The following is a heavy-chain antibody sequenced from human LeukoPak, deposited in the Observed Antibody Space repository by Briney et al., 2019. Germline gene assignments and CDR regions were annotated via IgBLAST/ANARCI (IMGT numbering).Heavy chain of an antibody. CDR2: ISSSSSYI. CDR1: GFTFSSYS. J-gene: IGHJ4*02. CDR3: ARDQPPHYGGIFDY. D-gene: IGHD4-23*01. Sequence: PGGSLRLSCAASGFTFSSYSMNWVRQAPGKGLEWVSSISSSSSYIYYADSVKGRFTISRDNAKNSLYLQMNSLRAEDTAVYYCARDQPPHYGGIFDYWGQGTLVTVSS. V-gene: IGHV3-21*01.